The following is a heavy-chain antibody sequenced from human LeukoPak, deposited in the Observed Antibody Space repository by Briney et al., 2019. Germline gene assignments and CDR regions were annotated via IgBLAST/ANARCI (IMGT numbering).Heavy chain of an antibody. CDR1: GGSISSSSYY. V-gene: IGHV4-39*01. J-gene: IGHJ3*02. D-gene: IGHD3-22*01. Sequence: SETLSLTCTVSGGSISSSSYYWGRIRQPPGKGLEWIGSIYYSGSTYYNPSLKSRVTISVDTSKNQFSLKLSSVTAADTAVYYCARNRAYDSSGYYYDAFDIWGQGTMVTVSS. CDR2: IYYSGST. CDR3: ARNRAYDSSGYYYDAFDI.